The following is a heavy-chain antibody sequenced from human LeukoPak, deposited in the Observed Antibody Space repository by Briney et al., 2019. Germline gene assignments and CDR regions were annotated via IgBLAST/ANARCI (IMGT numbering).Heavy chain of an antibody. J-gene: IGHJ4*02. Sequence: PGGSLRLSCAASGFTFSSYSMNWVRQAPGKGLEWVSSISSSSSYIYYADSVKGRFTISRDNAKNSLYLQMNSLRAEDTAVYYCARVGYYDSSGYYYVFDYWGQGTLVTVSS. CDR3: ARVGYYDSSGYYYVFDY. V-gene: IGHV3-21*01. D-gene: IGHD3-22*01. CDR1: GFTFSSYS. CDR2: ISSSSSYI.